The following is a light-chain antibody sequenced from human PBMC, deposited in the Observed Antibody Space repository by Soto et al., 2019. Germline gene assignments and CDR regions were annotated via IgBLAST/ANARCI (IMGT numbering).Light chain of an antibody. CDR1: QTVLYSSNNKNY. Sequence: DIVMTQSPASLAVSLGERATINCRSSQTVLYSSNNKNYLAWYQHKPGQPPKLLIYWASTRESGVPDRFSGSGSGTDFTLTISSLQAGDVAVYYCQQYYSSPPTFGGGTKVDIK. V-gene: IGKV4-1*01. CDR2: WAS. J-gene: IGKJ4*01. CDR3: QQYYSSPPT.